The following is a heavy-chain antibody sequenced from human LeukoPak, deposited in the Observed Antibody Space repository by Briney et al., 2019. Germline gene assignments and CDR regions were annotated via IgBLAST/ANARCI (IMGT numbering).Heavy chain of an antibody. D-gene: IGHD3-10*01. J-gene: IGHJ3*02. CDR3: ARNSGIWAFDI. V-gene: IGHV4-59*12. CDR2: IYYSGST. CDR1: GGSISSYY. Sequence: SETLSLTCTVSGGSISSYYWSWIRQPPGKGLEWIGYIYYSGSTNYNPSLKSRVTISVDTSKNQFSLKLSSVTAADTAVYYCARNSGIWAFDIWGQGTMVTVSS.